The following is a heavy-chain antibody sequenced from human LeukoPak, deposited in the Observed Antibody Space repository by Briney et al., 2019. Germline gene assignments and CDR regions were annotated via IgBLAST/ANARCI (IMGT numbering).Heavy chain of an antibody. Sequence: PGGSLRLSCAASGFTFNYAWMSWVRQVPGKGLEWVGQTVSEIDGGTTDYAAPVKGRFTISRDDSKSTLYLQMNSLKIEDTAVYYCTTDEDWNYARKDVWGQGATVIVSS. CDR3: TTDEDWNYARKDV. CDR2: TVSEIDGGTT. V-gene: IGHV3-15*04. D-gene: IGHD1-7*01. J-gene: IGHJ6*02. CDR1: GFTFNYAW.